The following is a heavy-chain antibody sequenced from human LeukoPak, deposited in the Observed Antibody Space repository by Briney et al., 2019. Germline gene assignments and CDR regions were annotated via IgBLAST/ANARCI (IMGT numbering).Heavy chain of an antibody. CDR1: GGSISSYY. Sequence: SETLSLTCTVSGGSISSYYWSWIRQPPGKGLEWIGYIYYSGSTNYNPSLKSRVTISVDTSKNQFSLKLSSVTAADTVVYYCARGFPWIPDYWGQGTLVTVSS. CDR3: ARGFPWIPDY. V-gene: IGHV4-59*01. J-gene: IGHJ4*02. CDR2: IYYSGST. D-gene: IGHD5-18*01.